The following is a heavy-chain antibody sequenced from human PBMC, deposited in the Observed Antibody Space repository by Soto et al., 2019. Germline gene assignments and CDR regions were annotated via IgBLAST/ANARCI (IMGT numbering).Heavy chain of an antibody. CDR2: MNPNSGNT. V-gene: IGHV1-8*01. CDR3: ARVKQKTNSNCSGGSCSLRY. CDR1: GYTFTSYD. Sequence: QVQLVQSGAEVKKPGASVKVSCKASGYTFTSYDINWVRQATGQGLEWMGWMNPNSGNTGYAQKFQGTVTMTRNTSISTAYMELSSLRSEDTAVYYCARVKQKTNSNCSGGSCSLRYWGQGTLVTVSS. D-gene: IGHD2-15*01. J-gene: IGHJ4*02.